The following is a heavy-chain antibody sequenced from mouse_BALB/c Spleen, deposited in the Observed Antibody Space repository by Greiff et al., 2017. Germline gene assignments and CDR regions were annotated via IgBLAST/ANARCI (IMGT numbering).Heavy chain of an antibody. Sequence: EVKLMESGGGLVKPGGSLKLSCAASGFTFSDYYMYWVRQTPEKRLEWVATISDGGSYTYYPDSVKGRFTISRDNAKNNLYLQMSSLKSEDTAMYYCARGGIGTTGYYYAMDYWGQGTSVTVSS. CDR1: GFTFSDYY. CDR3: ARGGIGTTGYYYAMDY. J-gene: IGHJ4*01. CDR2: ISDGGSYT. V-gene: IGHV5-4*02. D-gene: IGHD2-14*01.